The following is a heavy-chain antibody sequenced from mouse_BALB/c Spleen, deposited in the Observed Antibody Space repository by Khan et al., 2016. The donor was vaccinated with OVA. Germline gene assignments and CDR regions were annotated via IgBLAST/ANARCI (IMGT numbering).Heavy chain of an antibody. D-gene: IGHD2-14*01. CDR2: INTYTGEP. Sequence: QIQLVQSGPELKKPGETVQISCKASGFTFTNYGMNWVRQAPGKGLKWMGWINTYTGEPTFTDDFKGRFAFSLETSASTAYLQINSLKNEDTDTYFCARVGYNATMDFWGQGTSVTVSS. CDR3: ARVGYNATMDF. CDR1: GFTFTNYG. J-gene: IGHJ4*01. V-gene: IGHV9-3-1*01.